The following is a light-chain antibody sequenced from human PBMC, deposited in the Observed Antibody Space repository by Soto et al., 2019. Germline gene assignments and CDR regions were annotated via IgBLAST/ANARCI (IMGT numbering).Light chain of an antibody. V-gene: IGKV1-5*02. CDR2: DAS. CDR3: QHYNSYSEA. J-gene: IGKJ1*01. CDR1: QSISSW. Sequence: EIQMTQYTSTLCASGRERVTMIFRASQSISSWLAWYQQKPGKAPKLLIYDASSLESGVPSRFSGSGSGTEFTLTISSLQPDDFATYYCQHYNSYSEAFGQGTKVVI.